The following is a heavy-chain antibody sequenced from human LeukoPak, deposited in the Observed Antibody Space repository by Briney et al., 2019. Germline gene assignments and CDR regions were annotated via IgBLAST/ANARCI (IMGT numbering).Heavy chain of an antibody. V-gene: IGHV1-8*03. D-gene: IGHD4-17*01. J-gene: IGHJ4*02. CDR3: SRTTSLTASGYDC. CDR2: MNPYSGDR. CDR1: GYTFTTYH. Sequence: ASVKVSCKTSGYTFTTYHINWVRQASGQGLEWLGWMNPYSGDRGYAQRFQGRLSITSDTSISTAYMELGSLKSDDTAVYFCSRTTSLTASGYDCWGQGTLVTVSS.